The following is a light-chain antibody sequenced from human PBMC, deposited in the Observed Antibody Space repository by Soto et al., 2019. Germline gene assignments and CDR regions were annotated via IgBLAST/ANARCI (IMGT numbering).Light chain of an antibody. J-gene: IGLJ7*01. CDR3: AAWDDSLSGPV. V-gene: IGLV1-47*01. Sequence: QSVLTQPPSASGTPGQRVTISCSGSSSNIGSNYVYWYQQLPGTAPKLRIYRNNQRPSGVPDRFSGSKSGTSASLAISGLRSEDEADYYCAAWDDSLSGPVFGGGTQLTV. CDR2: RNN. CDR1: SSNIGSNY.